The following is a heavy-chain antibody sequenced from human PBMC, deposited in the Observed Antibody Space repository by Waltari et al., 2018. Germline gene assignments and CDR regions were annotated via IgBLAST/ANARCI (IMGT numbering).Heavy chain of an antibody. D-gene: IGHD1-1*01. Sequence: EVQVVESGGGFIQTGESLRLSCVASGVTIGGTAMEWVHQSPGKGLQWTGLVRSKHNNFATVYAESMRGRSMVSRNASMNTAYLQIDNVTPDDTAVYYCTTGIVELESERAAFWGRGVLVTVTS. CDR2: VRSKHNNFAT. CDR3: TTGIVELESERAAF. J-gene: IGHJ4*02. V-gene: IGHV3-73*01. CDR1: GVTIGGTA.